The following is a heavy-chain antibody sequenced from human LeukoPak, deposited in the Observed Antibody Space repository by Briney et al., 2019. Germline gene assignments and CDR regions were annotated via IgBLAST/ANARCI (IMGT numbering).Heavy chain of an antibody. CDR1: GGSISSSSYY. V-gene: IGHV4-39*07. Sequence: SETLSLTCTVSGGSISSSSYYWGWIRQPPGKGLEWIGTIYYGGYTYYNPSLESRVTISVDTSKNQFSLKLSSVTAADTAVYYCAGGRLTAMVSFDPWGQGTLVTVSS. J-gene: IGHJ5*02. CDR3: AGGRLTAMVSFDP. D-gene: IGHD5-18*01. CDR2: IYYGGYT.